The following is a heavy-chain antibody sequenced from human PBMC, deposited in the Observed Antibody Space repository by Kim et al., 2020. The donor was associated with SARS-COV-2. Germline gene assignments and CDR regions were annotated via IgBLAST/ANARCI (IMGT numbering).Heavy chain of an antibody. CDR3: VRGWDYGYF. CDR2: INPNSGGT. J-gene: IGHJ4*02. CDR1: GYTFTAYY. Sequence: ASVKVSCTTSGYTFTAYYLHWVRQAPGQGLEWVGRINPNSGGTNSPRNFRGRVTMTRDASISTAYMGLTSLTSDDTAVYYCVRGWDYGYFWGQGTLVTVSS. D-gene: IGHD4-17*01. V-gene: IGHV1-2*06.